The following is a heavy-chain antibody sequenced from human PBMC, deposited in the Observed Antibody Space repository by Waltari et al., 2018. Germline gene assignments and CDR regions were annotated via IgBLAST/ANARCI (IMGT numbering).Heavy chain of an antibody. Sequence: EVQLLESGGGLVQPGESLRLSCAVSGFTFRSYVMNWVRQAPGKGLEWVSIISASGDVTHYADSVKGRFTISRDNSMNTLFLQMNSLRVEDTAVYFCAKPTSPLVNTTWAIDCWGQGTLVTVSS. D-gene: IGHD3-22*01. CDR3: AKPTSPLVNTTWAIDC. J-gene: IGHJ4*02. CDR1: GFTFRSYV. CDR2: ISASGDVT. V-gene: IGHV3-23*01.